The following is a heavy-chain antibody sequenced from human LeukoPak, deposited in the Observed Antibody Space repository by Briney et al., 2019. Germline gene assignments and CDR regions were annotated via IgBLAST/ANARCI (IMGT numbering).Heavy chain of an antibody. V-gene: IGHV3-48*03. D-gene: IGHD5-24*01. CDR1: GFTFSSYE. Sequence: GGSLRLSCAASGFTFSSYEMNWVRQAPGKGLEWVSYISSSGSTIYYADSVKGRFTISRDNAKNTLYLQMNSLRAEDTAVYYCARGGRWLQPPDYWGQGTLVTVSS. J-gene: IGHJ4*02. CDR2: ISSSGSTI. CDR3: ARGGRWLQPPDY.